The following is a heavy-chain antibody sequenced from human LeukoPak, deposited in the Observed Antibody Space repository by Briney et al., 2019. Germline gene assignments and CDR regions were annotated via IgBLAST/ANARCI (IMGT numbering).Heavy chain of an antibody. CDR1: GFTFSSYA. J-gene: IGHJ4*02. V-gene: IGHV3-23*01. CDR3: ASRDPCSGDICYGLRY. Sequence: GGSLRLSCAASGFTFSSYAMSWVRQAPGKGLERVSVVGASGNTQYTDPVKGRFTISRDNSKNTVSLQMNNLRAEDTAIYYCASRDPCSGDICYGLRYWGQGTLVTVST. D-gene: IGHD2-15*01. CDR2: VGASGNT.